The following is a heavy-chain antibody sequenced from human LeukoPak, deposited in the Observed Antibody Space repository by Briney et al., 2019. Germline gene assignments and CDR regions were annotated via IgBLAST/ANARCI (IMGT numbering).Heavy chain of an antibody. CDR3: ARDSYHYYGSGSYYREGDY. V-gene: IGHV1-8*03. J-gene: IGHJ4*02. D-gene: IGHD3-10*01. Sequence: ASVKVSCKASGYTFTSYDINWVRQATGQGLEWMGWMNPNSGNTGYAQKFQGRVTITRNTSISTAYMELSSLRSEDTAVYYCARDSYHYYGSGSYYREGDYWGQGTLVTVSS. CDR1: GYTFTSYD. CDR2: MNPNSGNT.